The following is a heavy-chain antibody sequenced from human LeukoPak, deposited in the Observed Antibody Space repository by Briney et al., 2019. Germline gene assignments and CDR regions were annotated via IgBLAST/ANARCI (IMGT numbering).Heavy chain of an antibody. Sequence: SETLSLTCTVSGGSISSYYWSWIRQPPGKGLEWIGYIYYSGSTNYNPSLKSRVTISVDRSKNQFSLKLSSVTAADTAVYYCARVRSSSDYYYYMDVWGKGTTVTVSS. J-gene: IGHJ6*03. CDR1: GGSISSYY. V-gene: IGHV4-59*12. CDR2: IYYSGST. D-gene: IGHD6-6*01. CDR3: ARVRSSSDYYYYMDV.